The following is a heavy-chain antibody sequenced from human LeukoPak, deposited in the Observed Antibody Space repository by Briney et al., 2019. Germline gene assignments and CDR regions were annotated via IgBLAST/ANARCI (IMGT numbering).Heavy chain of an antibody. CDR3: ARDRPGVYYDSSGYYPTDAFDI. V-gene: IGHV4-61*02. D-gene: IGHD3-22*01. Sequence: PSETLSLTCTVSGYSISSGYYWSWIRQPAGKGLEWIGRTYTSGSTNYNPSLKSRVTISVDTSKNQFSLKLRSVTAADTAVYYCARDRPGVYYDSSGYYPTDAFDIWGQGTMVTVSS. CDR2: TYTSGST. J-gene: IGHJ3*02. CDR1: GYSISSGYY.